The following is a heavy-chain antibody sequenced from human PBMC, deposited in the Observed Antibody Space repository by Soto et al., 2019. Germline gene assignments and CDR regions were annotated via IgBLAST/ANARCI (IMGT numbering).Heavy chain of an antibody. CDR3: ARSITLAGDY. J-gene: IGHJ4*02. CDR2: INAGNGNT. CDR1: GYTFTSYA. Sequence: QVQLVQSGAEVKKPGASVKVSCKASGYTFTSYAMHWVRQAPGQRLEWMGWINAGNGNTKYSQKFQGRVTITRDTSASTANLELSRLRSEDTAVYYCARSITLAGDYWGQGTLVTVSS. D-gene: IGHD1-20*01. V-gene: IGHV1-3*01.